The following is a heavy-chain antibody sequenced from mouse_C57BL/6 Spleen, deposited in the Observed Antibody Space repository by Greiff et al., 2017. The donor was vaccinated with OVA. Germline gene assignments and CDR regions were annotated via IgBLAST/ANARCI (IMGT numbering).Heavy chain of an antibody. V-gene: IGHV6-3*01. J-gene: IGHJ2*01. Sequence: EVQGVESGGGLVQPGGSMKLSCVASGFTFSNYWMNWVRQSPEKGLEWVAQIRLKSDNYATHYAESVKGRFTISRDDSKSSVYLQMNNLRAEDTGIYYCTAQFYYFDYWGQGTTLTVSS. CDR2: IRLKSDNYAT. CDR1: GFTFSNYW. CDR3: TAQFYYFDY.